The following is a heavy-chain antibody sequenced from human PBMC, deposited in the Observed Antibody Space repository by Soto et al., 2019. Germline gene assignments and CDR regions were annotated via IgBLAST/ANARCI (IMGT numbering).Heavy chain of an antibody. Sequence: QEQLQESGPGLVKPSGTLSLTCAVSGASISSVDWWTLVRQPPGKGLEWIGEVYHSGSTNYNPSLKSRVTISMDTSKNQFSLSLRSVTAADTAVYYCARGGSDYYRYLDYWGQGTLVTVSS. CDR1: GASISSVDW. V-gene: IGHV4-4*02. CDR2: VYHSGST. D-gene: IGHD2-15*01. J-gene: IGHJ4*02. CDR3: ARGGSDYYRYLDY.